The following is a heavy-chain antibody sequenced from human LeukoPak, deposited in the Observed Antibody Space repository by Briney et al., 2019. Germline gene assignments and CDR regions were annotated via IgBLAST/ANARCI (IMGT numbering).Heavy chain of an antibody. CDR3: VTKEPPTSGWSY. Sequence: GGSLRLSCAASGFTFSSYSMNWVRQAPGKGLEWVSSISSSSSYIYYADSVKGRFTISRDNAKNSVYLQMNDLRAEDTGVYYCVTKEPPTSGWSYWGQGTLVTVSS. CDR1: GFTFSSYS. V-gene: IGHV3-21*01. CDR2: ISSSSSYI. J-gene: IGHJ4*02. D-gene: IGHD6-19*01.